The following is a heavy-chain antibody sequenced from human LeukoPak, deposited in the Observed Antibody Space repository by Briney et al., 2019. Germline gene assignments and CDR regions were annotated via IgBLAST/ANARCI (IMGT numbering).Heavy chain of an antibody. CDR2: INPNSGGT. CDR3: ARRRITMVRGVSDDAFDI. Sequence: ASVKVSCKASGYTFTGYFMHWVRQAPGQGLEWMGWINPNSGGTNYAQKFQGRVTMTRDTSISTAYMELSRLRSDDTAVYYCARRRITMVRGVSDDAFDIWGQGTMVTVSS. CDR1: GYTFTGYF. D-gene: IGHD3-10*01. J-gene: IGHJ3*02. V-gene: IGHV1-2*02.